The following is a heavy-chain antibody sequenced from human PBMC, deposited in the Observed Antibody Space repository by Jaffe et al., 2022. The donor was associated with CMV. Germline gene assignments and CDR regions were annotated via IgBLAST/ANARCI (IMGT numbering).Heavy chain of an antibody. D-gene: IGHD3-10*01. Sequence: EVQLVQSGAEVKKPGESLKISCKGSGYSFTSYWIGWVRQMPGKGLEWMGIIYPGDSDTRYSPSFQGQVTISADKSISTAYLQWSSLKASDTAMYYCATVRMVRGVIMRSFDYWGQGTLVTVSS. J-gene: IGHJ4*02. CDR2: IYPGDSDT. CDR3: ATVRMVRGVIMRSFDY. V-gene: IGHV5-51*01. CDR1: GYSFTSYW.